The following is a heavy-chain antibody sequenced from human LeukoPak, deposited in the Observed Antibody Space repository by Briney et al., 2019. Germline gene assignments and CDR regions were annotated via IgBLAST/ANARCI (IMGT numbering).Heavy chain of an antibody. CDR1: GFTFSSYG. V-gene: IGHV3-23*01. Sequence: GASLRLSCGTSGFTFSSYGMTWVRQAPGKGLEWVSSINSSGGIAYYADSVKGRFTISRDNSRNTLFLQMNSLRAEDTAIYYCAKDQEELRFDPWGQGTLVTVSS. CDR2: INSSGGIA. D-gene: IGHD1-26*01. CDR3: AKDQEELRFDP. J-gene: IGHJ5*02.